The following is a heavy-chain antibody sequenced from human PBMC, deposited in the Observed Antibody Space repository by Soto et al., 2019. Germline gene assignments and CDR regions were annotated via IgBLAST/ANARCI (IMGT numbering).Heavy chain of an antibody. CDR2: SNSDGSVS. D-gene: IGHD2-15*01. Sequence: EVQLVESGGGLVQPGGSLRLSCAASGFTFRNYWMYWVRQAPGQGLEWVSRSNSDGSVSSYADSVKGRLTISRDNVKNTLYLLMDSLRAEDTAVYYCARGDCVGGSCYSLAGSFYSYMDAWGKGTTVTVFS. CDR3: ARGDCVGGSCYSLAGSFYSYMDA. J-gene: IGHJ6*03. V-gene: IGHV3-74*02. CDR1: GFTFRNYW.